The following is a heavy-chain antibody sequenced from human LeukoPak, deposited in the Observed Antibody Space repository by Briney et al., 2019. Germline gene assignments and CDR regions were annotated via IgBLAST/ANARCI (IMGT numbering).Heavy chain of an antibody. J-gene: IGHJ4*02. D-gene: IGHD3-10*01. CDR2: NSSANSHI. CDR1: GIGLSNHA. CDR3: ARDDEGYYYGSGSYDY. Sequence: KPVESLRLSCVVSGIGLSNHAMSWVRQAPGKGPEWVNSNSSANSHIYYADSVKGRFIISRDNAKNSLYLQMNSLRAEDTAVYYCARDDEGYYYGSGSYDYWGQGTLVTVSS. V-gene: IGHV3-21*01.